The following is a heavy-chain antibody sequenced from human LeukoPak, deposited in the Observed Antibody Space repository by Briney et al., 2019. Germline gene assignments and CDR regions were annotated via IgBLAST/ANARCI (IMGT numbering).Heavy chain of an antibody. V-gene: IGHV1-18*01. CDR2: ISTHNGDT. J-gene: IGHJ4*02. D-gene: IGHD1-26*01. CDR1: GYTFPNYG. CDR3: ARGRGSTSRY. Sequence: ASVKVSCKASGYTFPNYGITWVRQAPRQGLEWMGWISTHNGDTNYAQNLQDRVTMTTDTSTSTAYMELRSLRSDDTAVYYCARGRGSTSRYWGQGTLVTVSS.